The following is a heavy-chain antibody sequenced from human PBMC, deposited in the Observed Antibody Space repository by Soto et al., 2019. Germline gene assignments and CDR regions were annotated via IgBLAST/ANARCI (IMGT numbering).Heavy chain of an antibody. V-gene: IGHV4-4*02. CDR1: SGSISSSNW. Sequence: SETLSLTCAVSSGSISSSNWWSWVRQPPGKGLAWIGEIYHSGSTNYNPSLKSRVTISVDKSKNQFSLKLSSVTAADTAVYYCARDLDGQQLVRTFDYWGQGTQVTVSS. D-gene: IGHD6-13*01. CDR2: IYHSGST. CDR3: ARDLDGQQLVRTFDY. J-gene: IGHJ4*02.